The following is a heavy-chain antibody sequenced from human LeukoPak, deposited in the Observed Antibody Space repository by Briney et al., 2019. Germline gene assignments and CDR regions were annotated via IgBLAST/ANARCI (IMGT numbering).Heavy chain of an antibody. CDR2: ISGSGGST. D-gene: IGHD1-1*01. Sequence: AGGSLRLSCAASGFTFSSYAMRWVRQAPGKGLEWVSGISGSGGSTYYADSVKGRFTISRDNAKNSLYLQMNSLRAEDTAVYYCAKSQTGTAIDYWGQGTLVTVSS. CDR1: GFTFSSYA. J-gene: IGHJ4*02. V-gene: IGHV3-23*01. CDR3: AKSQTGTAIDY.